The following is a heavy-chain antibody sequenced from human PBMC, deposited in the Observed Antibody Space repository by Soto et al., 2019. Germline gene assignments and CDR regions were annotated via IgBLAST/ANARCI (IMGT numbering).Heavy chain of an antibody. CDR2: IKQDGSTK. Sequence: EVQLVESGGGLVQPGGSLRLSCAASGFIFSNYWMSWVRQTPGKGLEWLVDIKQDGSTKSYVDSVRGRFTVSRDNAKNSMYLEMNSLRVEDTAVYYCVKGGGKGNDCWGQGTLVTVSS. D-gene: IGHD3-10*01. CDR1: GFIFSNYW. CDR3: VKGGGKGNDC. J-gene: IGHJ4*02. V-gene: IGHV3-7*05.